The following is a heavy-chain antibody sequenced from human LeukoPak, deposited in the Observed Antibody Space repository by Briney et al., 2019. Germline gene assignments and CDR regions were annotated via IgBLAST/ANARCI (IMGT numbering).Heavy chain of an antibody. CDR2: ISGSGDIT. CDR1: GFSFSSYA. Sequence: AGGSLRLSCAASGFSFSSYAMSWVRQAPGKGLEWVSSISGSGDITYYAESVKGRFAISRDNAKNTLYLQMNSLRAEDTAEYYCARQVIAAGSNYYYYYHMDVWGKGTTVTVSS. CDR3: ARQVIAAGSNYYYYYHMDV. J-gene: IGHJ6*03. D-gene: IGHD6-6*01. V-gene: IGHV3-23*01.